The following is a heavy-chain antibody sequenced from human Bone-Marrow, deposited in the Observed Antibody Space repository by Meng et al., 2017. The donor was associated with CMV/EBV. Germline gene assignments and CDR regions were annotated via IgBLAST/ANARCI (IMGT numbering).Heavy chain of an antibody. CDR1: GFTFDDYA. Sequence: GGSLRLSCAASGFTFDDYAMHWVRQAPGKGLEWVSGISWNSGSIGYADSVEGRFTISRDNAKNSLYLQMNSQRAEDTAVYYCARASSSSYYGMDVWGQGTTVTVSS. V-gene: IGHV3-9*01. J-gene: IGHJ6*02. CDR2: ISWNSGSI. CDR3: ARASSSSYYGMDV. D-gene: IGHD6-13*01.